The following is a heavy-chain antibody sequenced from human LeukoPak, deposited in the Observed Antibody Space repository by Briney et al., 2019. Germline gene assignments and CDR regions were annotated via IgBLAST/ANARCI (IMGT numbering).Heavy chain of an antibody. CDR3: ARVVAAAGTKFDP. CDR1: GGSISSYY. Sequence: SETLSLTCTVSGGSISSYYWSWIRQPPGKGLEWIGYIYYSGSTNYNTSLKSRVTISVDTSKNQFSLKLSSVTAADTAVYYCARVVAAAGTKFDPWGQGTLVTVSS. V-gene: IGHV4-59*01. D-gene: IGHD6-13*01. J-gene: IGHJ5*02. CDR2: IYYSGST.